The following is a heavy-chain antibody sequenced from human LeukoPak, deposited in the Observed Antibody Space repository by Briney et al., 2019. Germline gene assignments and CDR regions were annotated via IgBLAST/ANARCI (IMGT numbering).Heavy chain of an antibody. CDR1: GGSISNYY. Sequence: PSETLSLTCTVSGGSISNYYWSWIRQPPGKGLEWIGYIYYSGSTNYNPSLKSRVTISVDTSKNQFSLKLSSVTAADTAVYYCASYSSSWYGDWFDPWGQGTLVTVSS. D-gene: IGHD6-13*01. CDR3: ASYSSSWYGDWFDP. CDR2: IYYSGST. J-gene: IGHJ5*02. V-gene: IGHV4-59*08.